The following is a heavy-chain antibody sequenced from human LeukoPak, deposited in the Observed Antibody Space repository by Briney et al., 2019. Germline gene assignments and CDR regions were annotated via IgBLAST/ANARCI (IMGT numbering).Heavy chain of an antibody. Sequence: SETLSLTCTVSGGSISSYYWSWIRQPPGKGLEWIGYIYYSGSTNYNPSLKSRVTISVDTSKNQFSLKLSSVTAADTAVYYCARHLYGSGGYYIYDYWGQGTLVTVSS. CDR2: IYYSGST. D-gene: IGHD3-10*01. CDR3: ARHLYGSGGYYIYDY. CDR1: GGSISSYY. J-gene: IGHJ4*02. V-gene: IGHV4-59*08.